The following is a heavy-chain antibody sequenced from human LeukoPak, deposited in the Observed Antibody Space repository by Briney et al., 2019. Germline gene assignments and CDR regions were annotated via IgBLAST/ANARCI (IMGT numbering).Heavy chain of an antibody. CDR3: ARGSRPVYNLLTGKRYFDY. CDR1: GYTFTGYY. CDR2: INPSGGST. Sequence: ASVKVSCKASGYTFTGYYMHWVRQAPGQGLEWMGNINPSGGSTTYAQKFRGRLTMTRDMSTSTVYMELSSLRSEDTAVYYCARGSRPVYNLLTGKRYFDYWGQGTLVTVSS. V-gene: IGHV1-46*01. D-gene: IGHD3-9*01. J-gene: IGHJ4*02.